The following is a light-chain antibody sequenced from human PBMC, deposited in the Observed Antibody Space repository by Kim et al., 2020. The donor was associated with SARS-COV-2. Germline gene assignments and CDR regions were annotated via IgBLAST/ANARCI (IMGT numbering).Light chain of an antibody. CDR2: LAS. V-gene: IGKV1-5*03. CDR3: QHYSRFPYT. J-gene: IGKJ2*01. CDR1: ESIGTW. Sequence: GDRVTITCRASESIGTWLAWYQQKPGRAPRLLIYLASTLENGVPSRFSGTGSGTEFSLSITSLQPDDFATYYCQHYSRFPYTFGQGTKLEI.